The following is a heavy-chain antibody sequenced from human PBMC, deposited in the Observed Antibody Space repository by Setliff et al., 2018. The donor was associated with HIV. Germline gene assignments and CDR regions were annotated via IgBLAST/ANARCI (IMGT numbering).Heavy chain of an antibody. CDR1: GASISDIIW. D-gene: IGHD2-21*02. Sequence: PSETLSLTCAVSGASISDIIWWSWVRQFPGKGLEWIGEMYHSGTTKYNPSLKSRVTISLDKAKNQFSLRLNSVTAADTAVYYCARQGNIVVVTSFDYWGQGTLVTVSS. J-gene: IGHJ4*02. V-gene: IGHV4-4*02. CDR3: ARQGNIVVVTSFDY. CDR2: MYHSGTT.